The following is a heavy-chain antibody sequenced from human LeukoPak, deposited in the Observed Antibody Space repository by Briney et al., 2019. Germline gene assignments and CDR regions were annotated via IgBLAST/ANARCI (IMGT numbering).Heavy chain of an antibody. CDR3: AKVDSVENYFDY. CDR2: ILYDGSNK. J-gene: IGHJ4*02. D-gene: IGHD3-22*01. V-gene: IGHV3-30*18. Sequence: GGSLRLSCAASEFTFSSYAMHWVRQAPGKGLEWVAVILYDGSNKKYADSVKGRFTISRDNSKNTLYLQMNSLRAEDTAVYYCAKVDSVENYFDYWGQGTLVTVSS. CDR1: EFTFSSYA.